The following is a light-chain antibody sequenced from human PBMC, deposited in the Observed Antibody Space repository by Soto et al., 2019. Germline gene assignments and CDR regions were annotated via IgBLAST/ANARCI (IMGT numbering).Light chain of an antibody. CDR2: STT. J-gene: IGLJ1*01. CDR1: TGPVTSGFY. CDR3: LLYYGGSYV. Sequence: QAVVTQEPSLTVSPGGTVTLTCASSTGPVTSGFYPHWVQQKPGQAPWTLIYSTTNKHSWTPARFSGSLLGGKAALTLSGVQPEDEADYYCLLYYGGSYVFGAGTKLTVL. V-gene: IGLV7-43*01.